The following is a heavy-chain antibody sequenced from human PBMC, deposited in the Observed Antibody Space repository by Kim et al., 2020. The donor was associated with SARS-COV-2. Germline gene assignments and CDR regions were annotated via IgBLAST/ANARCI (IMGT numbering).Heavy chain of an antibody. D-gene: IGHD3-10*01. J-gene: IGHJ4*02. CDR2: IYYSGST. CDR1: GGSISSGGYY. CDR3: ARVFSEGFGELLDY. V-gene: IGHV4-31*03. Sequence: SETLSLTCTVSGGSISSGGYYWSWIRQHPGKGLEWIGYIYYSGSTYYNPSLKSRVTISVDTSKNQFSLKLSSVTAADTAVYYCARVFSEGFGELLDYWGQGSVVPVFS.